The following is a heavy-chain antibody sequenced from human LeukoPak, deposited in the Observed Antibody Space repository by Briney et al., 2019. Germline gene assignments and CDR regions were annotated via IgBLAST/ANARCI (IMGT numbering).Heavy chain of an antibody. CDR3: VKDMAGNYDY. CDR2: INTDGSST. V-gene: IGHV3-74*01. Sequence: PGGSLRLSCAASGFMFSNYWMHWVRQAPGKGLVWVSRINTDGSSTNYADSVTGRFTISRDNAENTLYLQMNSLRAEDTAIYYGVKDMAGNYDYWGQGTLVTVSS. CDR1: GFMFSNYW. D-gene: IGHD4-11*01. J-gene: IGHJ4*02.